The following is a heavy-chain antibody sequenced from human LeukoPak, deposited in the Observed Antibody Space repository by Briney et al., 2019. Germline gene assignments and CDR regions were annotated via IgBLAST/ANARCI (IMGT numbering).Heavy chain of an antibody. CDR3: ARYSSSSYYFDY. D-gene: IGHD6-6*01. J-gene: IGHJ4*02. CDR1: GGSISSYY. V-gene: IGHV4-59*12. Sequence: SETLSLTCTVSGGSISSYYWSWIRQPPGKGLEWIGYIYYSGSTYYNPSLKSRVTISVDRSKNQFSLKLSSVTAADTAVYYCARYSSSSYYFDYWGQGTLVTVSS. CDR2: IYYSGST.